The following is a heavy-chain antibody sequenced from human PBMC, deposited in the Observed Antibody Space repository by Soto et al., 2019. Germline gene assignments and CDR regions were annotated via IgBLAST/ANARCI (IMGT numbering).Heavy chain of an antibody. Sequence: SETLSLTCTVSGGSISSYYWSWIRQPPGKGLEWIGYIYYSGSTNYNPSLKSRVTISVDTSKNQFSLKLSSVTAADTAVYYCARGDFDWLLYFDYWGQGTLVTVS. CDR2: IYYSGST. J-gene: IGHJ4*02. D-gene: IGHD3-9*01. V-gene: IGHV4-59*01. CDR3: ARGDFDWLLYFDY. CDR1: GGSISSYY.